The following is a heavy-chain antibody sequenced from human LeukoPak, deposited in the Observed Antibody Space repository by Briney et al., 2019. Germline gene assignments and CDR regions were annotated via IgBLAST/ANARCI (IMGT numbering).Heavy chain of an antibody. Sequence: ASVKVSCKASGYSFTSHYMHWVRQAPGQGLEWMGVINPRGTATSYAQKFQGRVTMTRDMSTSTVYMELSSLRSEDTAVYYCARGVYDTYYDYVWGSYRPDAFDIWGQGTMVTVSS. CDR2: INPRGTAT. V-gene: IGHV1-46*01. CDR1: GYSFTSHY. D-gene: IGHD3-16*02. J-gene: IGHJ3*02. CDR3: ARGVYDTYYDYVWGSYRPDAFDI.